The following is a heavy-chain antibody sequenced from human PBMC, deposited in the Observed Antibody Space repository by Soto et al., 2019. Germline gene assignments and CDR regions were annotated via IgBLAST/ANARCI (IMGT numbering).Heavy chain of an antibody. D-gene: IGHD1-1*01. V-gene: IGHV3-33*01. CDR2: IWFDGTNQ. CDR3: PPDLNLEPQRVRSEFDY. CDR1: GFTFSRYG. J-gene: IGHJ4*02. Sequence: GGSLRLSCAASGFTFSRYGMHWVRQTPGKGLEWVAVIWFDGTNQYYADSVKGRFTISRDTSKNTLYLQMNSLRAEDTAVYYCPPDLNLEPQRVRSEFDYWGQGTLVSVPT.